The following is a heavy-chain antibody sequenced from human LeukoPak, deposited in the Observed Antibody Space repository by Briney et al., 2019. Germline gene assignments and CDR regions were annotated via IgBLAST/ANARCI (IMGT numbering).Heavy chain of an antibody. D-gene: IGHD2-21*01. CDR1: GYTLTELS. V-gene: IGHV1-24*01. CDR3: ARGPLFPNWFDP. Sequence: ASVKVSCKVSGYTLTELSMHWVRQAPGKGLEWMGGFDPEDGETIYAQKFQGRVTMTRNTSISTAYMELSSLRSEDTAVYYCARGPLFPNWFDPWGQGTLVTVSS. CDR2: FDPEDGET. J-gene: IGHJ5*02.